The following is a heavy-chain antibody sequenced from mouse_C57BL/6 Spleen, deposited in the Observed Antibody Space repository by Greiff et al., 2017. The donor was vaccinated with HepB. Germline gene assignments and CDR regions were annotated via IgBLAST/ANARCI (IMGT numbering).Heavy chain of an antibody. V-gene: IGHV1-82*01. CDR2: IYPGDGDT. CDR1: GYAFSSSW. J-gene: IGHJ2*01. CDR3: ARPITTALDY. D-gene: IGHD1-1*01. Sequence: VKLQESGPELVKPGASVKISCKASGYAFSSSWMNWVKQRPGKGLEWIGRIYPGDGDTNYNGKFKGKATLTADKSSSTAYMQLSSLTSEDSAVYFCARPITTALDYWGQGTTLTVSS.